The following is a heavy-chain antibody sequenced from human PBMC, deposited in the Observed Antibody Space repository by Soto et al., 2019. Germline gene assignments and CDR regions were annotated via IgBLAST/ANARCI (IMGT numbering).Heavy chain of an antibody. D-gene: IGHD1-26*01. CDR2: ISGSGGST. J-gene: IGHJ6*02. CDR3: ATGRGSYSGYYYYYGMDV. Sequence: LRLSCAASGFTFSSYAMSWVRQAPGKGLEWVSAISGSGGSTYYADSVKGRFTISRDNSKNTLYLQMNSLRAEDTAVYYCATGRGSYSGYYYYYGMDVWGQGTTVTVSS. V-gene: IGHV3-23*01. CDR1: GFTFSSYA.